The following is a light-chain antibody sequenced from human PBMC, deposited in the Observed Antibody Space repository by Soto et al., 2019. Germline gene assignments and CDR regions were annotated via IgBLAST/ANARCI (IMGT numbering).Light chain of an antibody. J-gene: IGKJ2*01. CDR1: QSVNSN. CDR3: QQYNNRPPET. V-gene: IGKV3-15*01. Sequence: DIVMTQSPATLSVSPGETATLSCRASQSVNSNLAWYQQKPGQAPRLLIYAASTRATGIPARFSGSGSGTEFTLTISSLQSEDFAIYYCQQYNNRPPETFGQGTKLE. CDR2: AAS.